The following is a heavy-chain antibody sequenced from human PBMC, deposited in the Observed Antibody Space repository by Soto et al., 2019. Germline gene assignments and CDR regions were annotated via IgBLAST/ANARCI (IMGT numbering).Heavy chain of an antibody. CDR1: GGSTSSGDNY. V-gene: IGHV4-30-4*01. CDR2: IYYSGST. CDR3: ARGLARERYYYYMDV. Sequence: SETLSLTCTVSGGSTSSGDNYWSWIRQPPGKGLEWIGYIYYSGSTYYNPSLKSRVTISVDTSKNQFSLKLSSVTAADTAVYYCARGLARERYYYYMDVLGKGTAVTVSS. J-gene: IGHJ6*03.